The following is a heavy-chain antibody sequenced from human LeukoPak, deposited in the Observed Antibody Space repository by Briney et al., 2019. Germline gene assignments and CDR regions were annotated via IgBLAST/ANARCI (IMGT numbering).Heavy chain of an antibody. J-gene: IGHJ4*02. Sequence: GGSLRLSCAASEFIFSGYWMNWVRQAPGKGLERVANIKQDGSEKPYVDSVRGRFTISRDNAKNSLYLQMNGLRVEDTAVYYCARDGFVGAADYWGQGTLVTVSS. CDR2: IKQDGSEK. CDR1: EFIFSGYW. D-gene: IGHD6-13*01. V-gene: IGHV3-7*01. CDR3: ARDGFVGAADY.